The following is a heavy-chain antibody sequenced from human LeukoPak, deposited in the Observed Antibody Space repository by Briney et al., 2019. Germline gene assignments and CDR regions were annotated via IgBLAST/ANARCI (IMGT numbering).Heavy chain of an antibody. Sequence: GGSLRLSCAASGFTFSSYSMNWVRQAPGKGLEWASSISSSSSYIYYADSVKGRFTISRDNAKNSLYLQMNSLRAEDTAVYYCARDRAYYCGSGINWFDPWGQGTLVTVSS. V-gene: IGHV3-21*01. J-gene: IGHJ5*02. CDR1: GFTFSSYS. CDR3: ARDRAYYCGSGINWFDP. CDR2: ISSSSSYI. D-gene: IGHD3-10*01.